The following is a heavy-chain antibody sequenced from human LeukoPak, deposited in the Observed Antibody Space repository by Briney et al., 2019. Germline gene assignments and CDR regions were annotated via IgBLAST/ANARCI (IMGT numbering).Heavy chain of an antibody. Sequence: GGSLRLSCAASGFTFSSYAMSWVRQAPGKGPEWVSAISGSGGSTYYADSGKGRFTISRDNSKNTLYLQMNSLRAEDTAVYYCVRGYCSGGSCYFDYWGQGTLVTVSS. CDR3: VRGYCSGGSCYFDY. J-gene: IGHJ4*02. CDR1: GFTFSSYA. V-gene: IGHV3-23*01. D-gene: IGHD2-15*01. CDR2: ISGSGGST.